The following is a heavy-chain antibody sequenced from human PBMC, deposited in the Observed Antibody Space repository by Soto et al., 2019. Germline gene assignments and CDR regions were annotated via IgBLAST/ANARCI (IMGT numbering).Heavy chain of an antibody. J-gene: IGHJ5*02. Sequence: SETLSLTCAVYGGSFSGYYWSWIRQPPGKGLEWIGEINHSGSTNYNPSRKSRVTISVDTSKNQFSLKLGSVTAADTAGYYFARGLGVGTVCNWFDPWGQGTLVTVSS. CDR2: INHSGST. CDR1: GGSFSGYY. V-gene: IGHV4-34*01. D-gene: IGHD5-18*01. CDR3: ARGLGVGTVCNWFDP.